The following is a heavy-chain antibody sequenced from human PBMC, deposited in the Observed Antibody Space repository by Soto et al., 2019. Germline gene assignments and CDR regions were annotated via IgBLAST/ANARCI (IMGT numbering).Heavy chain of an antibody. D-gene: IGHD6-19*01. V-gene: IGHV4-34*01. Sequence: QVQLQQWGAGLLKPSETLSLTCAVYGGSFSGYYWSWIRQPPGKGLEWIGEINHSGSTNYNPSLKSRVNISVDTSKDQFSLKLSSVAAADTAVYYWARRGPPPGPYSSGFHYWGQGTLVTVSS. CDR1: GGSFSGYY. CDR2: INHSGST. J-gene: IGHJ4*02. CDR3: ARRGPPPGPYSSGFHY.